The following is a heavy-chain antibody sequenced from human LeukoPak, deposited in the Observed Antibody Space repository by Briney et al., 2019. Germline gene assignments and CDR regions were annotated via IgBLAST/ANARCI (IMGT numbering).Heavy chain of an antibody. V-gene: IGHV5-51*01. CDR2: IYPGDSDT. D-gene: IGHD3-22*01. J-gene: IGHJ4*02. CDR1: GYSFTSYW. Sequence: GESLKISCKGSGYSFTSYWIGWVRQMPGKGLEWMGIIYPGDSDTRYSPSFQGQVTISADKSISTAYLQWSSLKAPDTAMYYCARHVHYDSSGYYYWGQGTLVTVSS. CDR3: ARHVHYDSSGYYY.